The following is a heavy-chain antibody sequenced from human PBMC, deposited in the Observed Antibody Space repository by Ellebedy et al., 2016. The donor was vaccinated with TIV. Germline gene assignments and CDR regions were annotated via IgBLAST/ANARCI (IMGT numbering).Heavy chain of an antibody. CDR3: ARSSAEPYGSGTCDY. V-gene: IGHV1-46*01. CDR2: INPSGGST. CDR1: GYTFTSYY. J-gene: IGHJ4*02. Sequence: ASVKVSCXASGYTFTSYYMHWVRQAPGQGLEWMGIINPSGGSTSYAQKFQGRVTMTRDTSTSTVYMELSSLRSEDTAVYYCARSSAEPYGSGTCDYWGQGTLVTVSS. D-gene: IGHD3-10*01.